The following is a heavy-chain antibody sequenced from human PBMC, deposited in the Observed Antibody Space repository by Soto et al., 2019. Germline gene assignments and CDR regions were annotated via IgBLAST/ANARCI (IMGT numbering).Heavy chain of an antibody. CDR2: IDNAGSSV. D-gene: IGHD1-26*01. Sequence: EVQLVESGGGLVQPGASLRLSCAASGFTFSSYWMHWVRQAPGKGLVWVSRIDNAGSSVRYADSVKGRFTISRDNAKNTLYLQMNSLRAEDTAVYYCTRVGGSVSGMDVWGQGTTVTVSS. J-gene: IGHJ6*02. CDR1: GFTFSSYW. CDR3: TRVGGSVSGMDV. V-gene: IGHV3-74*01.